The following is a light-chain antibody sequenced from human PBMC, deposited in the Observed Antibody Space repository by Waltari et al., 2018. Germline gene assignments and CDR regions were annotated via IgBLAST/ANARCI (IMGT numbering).Light chain of an antibody. J-gene: IGLJ2*01. CDR3: QSADSSGTYPDVV. V-gene: IGLV3-25*03. Sequence: SYELTQPPSVSVSPGQTARITCSGDALPKQFAYWYQQKPGQAPVLVIYKDSGRPSGIPERFSGSSSGTTVTLTISGVQAEDEADYYCQSADSSGTYPDVVFGGGTKLTVL. CDR1: ALPKQF. CDR2: KDS.